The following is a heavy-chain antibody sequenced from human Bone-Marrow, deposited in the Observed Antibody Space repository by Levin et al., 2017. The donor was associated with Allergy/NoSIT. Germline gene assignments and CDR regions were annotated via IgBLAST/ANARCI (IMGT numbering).Heavy chain of an antibody. D-gene: IGHD4-23*01. CDR3: ARGSYFGGLSFDC. V-gene: IGHV4-61*01. CDR1: GGSVSSGSYY. J-gene: IGHJ4*02. Sequence: SETLSLTCTVSGGSVSSGSYYWSWIRQPPGKGLEWIAYIYHSGSTKDTPSLKSRVTISLDTSRNQFSLRLPALTAADTAVYYCARGSYFGGLSFDCWGKGTLVTVSS. CDR2: IYHSGST.